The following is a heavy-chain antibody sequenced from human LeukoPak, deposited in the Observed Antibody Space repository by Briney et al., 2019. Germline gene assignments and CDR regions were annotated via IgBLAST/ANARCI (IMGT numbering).Heavy chain of an antibody. D-gene: IGHD3-9*01. CDR1: GGSISSYY. CDR3: ARAAADILTGYPNAFGY. Sequence: SETLSLTCTVSGGSISSYYWSWIRQPPGKGLEWIGYIYYSGSTNYNPSLKSRVTISVYTSKNQFSLKLSSVTAADTAVYYCARAAADILTGYPNAFGYWGQGTLVTVSS. CDR2: IYYSGST. J-gene: IGHJ4*02. V-gene: IGHV4-59*01.